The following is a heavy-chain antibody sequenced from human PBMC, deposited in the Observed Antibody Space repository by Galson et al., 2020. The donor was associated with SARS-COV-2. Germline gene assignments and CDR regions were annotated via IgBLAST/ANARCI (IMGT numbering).Heavy chain of an antibody. Sequence: GESLKISCSASGFIFSDYAMHWVRQAPGKGLKYVSAISSNGGTSFYADSVNGRFTMSRDNSRNMFYLQMTALRPEDTAFYYCLSYSSTRQNHWGQGTLVTVYS. D-gene: IGHD2-2*01. V-gene: IGHV3-64D*06. CDR3: LSYSSTRQNH. CDR2: ISSNGGTS. J-gene: IGHJ5*02. CDR1: GFIFSDYA.